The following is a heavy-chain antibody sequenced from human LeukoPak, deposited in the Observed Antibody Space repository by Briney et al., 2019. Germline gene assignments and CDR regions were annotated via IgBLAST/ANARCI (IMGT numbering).Heavy chain of an antibody. J-gene: IGHJ6*02. CDR3: ARRNAMDV. Sequence: GGSLRLSCAASGFTFSDHYMDWVRQAPGKGLEWVGRTRNKANSYTTEYAASVKGRFTISRDDSKNSLYLQMNSLRAEDTAVYYCARRNAMDVWGQGTTVIVFS. V-gene: IGHV3-72*01. CDR2: TRNKANSYTT. CDR1: GFTFSDHY.